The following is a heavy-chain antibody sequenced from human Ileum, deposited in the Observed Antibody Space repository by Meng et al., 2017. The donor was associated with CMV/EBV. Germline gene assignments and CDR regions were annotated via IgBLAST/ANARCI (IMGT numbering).Heavy chain of an antibody. D-gene: IGHD6-13*01. Sequence: ASVKVSCKASAYTFTSYYMHWLRQAPGHGLEGMGIIYPNGGSTSYAQKYQGRVIMTRDTSTSTVYMELSSLRSGDKAVYYCARVLVGFAAGGAEFWGQGTMVTVSS. CDR1: AYTFTSYY. CDR3: ARVLVGFAAGGAEF. CDR2: IYPNGGST. V-gene: IGHV1-46*01. J-gene: IGHJ4*01.